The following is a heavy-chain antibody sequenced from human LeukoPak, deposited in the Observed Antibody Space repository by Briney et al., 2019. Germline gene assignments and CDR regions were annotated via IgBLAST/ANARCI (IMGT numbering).Heavy chain of an antibody. D-gene: IGHD3-3*01. Sequence: GGSLRLSCADSAFTFSNAWMRWVRQAPGKGLEWVGRIKSKTDGGTTDYAAPVKGRFTISRDDSKNTLYLQMNSLKTEDTAVYYCTTDGTPWYYDFWSGYYPSWGQGTLVTVSS. CDR3: TTDGTPWYYDFWSGYYPS. CDR1: AFTFSNAW. J-gene: IGHJ5*02. V-gene: IGHV3-15*01. CDR2: IKSKTDGGTT.